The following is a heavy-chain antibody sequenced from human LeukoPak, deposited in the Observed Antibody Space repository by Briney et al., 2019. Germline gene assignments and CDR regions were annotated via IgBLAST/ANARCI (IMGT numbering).Heavy chain of an antibody. CDR1: GYTFTSYG. J-gene: IGHJ6*03. V-gene: IGHV1-18*01. CDR3: ARATPGGYDFWSGYLGAYYYYMDV. Sequence: ASVKVSCKASGYTFTSYGISWVRQAPGQGLEWMGWISAYNGNTNYAQKLQGRVTMTTDTSTSTAYMELRSLRSDDTAVYYCARATPGGYDFWSGYLGAYYYYMDVWGKGTTVTVFS. D-gene: IGHD3-3*01. CDR2: ISAYNGNT.